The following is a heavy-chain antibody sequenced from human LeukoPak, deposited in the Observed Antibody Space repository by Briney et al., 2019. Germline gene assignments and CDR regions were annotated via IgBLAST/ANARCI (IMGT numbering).Heavy chain of an antibody. CDR2: IYTSGST. Sequence: SQTLSLTCTVSGGSISSGSYYWSWIRQPAGKGLEWIGRIYTSGSTNYNPSLKSRVTISVDTSKNQFPLKLSSVTAADTAVYYCARLTPGIAVAGSEFDYWGQGTLVTVSS. V-gene: IGHV4-61*02. D-gene: IGHD6-19*01. CDR1: GGSISSGSYY. CDR3: ARLTPGIAVAGSEFDY. J-gene: IGHJ4*02.